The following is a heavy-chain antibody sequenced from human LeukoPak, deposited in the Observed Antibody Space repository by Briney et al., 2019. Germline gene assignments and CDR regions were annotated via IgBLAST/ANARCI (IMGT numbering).Heavy chain of an antibody. CDR2: INHSGST. J-gene: IGHJ5*02. Sequence: SETLSLTCTVSGGSISSYYWSWIRQPPGKGLEWIGEINHSGSTNYNPSLKSRVTISVDTSKNQFSLKLSSVTAADTAVYYCARTGYGPDPWGQGTLVTVSS. CDR3: ARTGYGPDP. D-gene: IGHD5-12*01. CDR1: GGSISSYY. V-gene: IGHV4-34*01.